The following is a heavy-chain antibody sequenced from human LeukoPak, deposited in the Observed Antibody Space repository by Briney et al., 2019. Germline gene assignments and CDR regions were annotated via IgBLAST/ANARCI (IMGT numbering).Heavy chain of an antibody. CDR1: GFTFSSCS. J-gene: IGHJ6*02. CDR2: ISGSGGST. V-gene: IGHV3-23*01. D-gene: IGHD1-14*01. Sequence: GGPLRLSCAVSGFTFSSCSMNWVRQAPGKGLEWVSAISGSGGSTYYADSVKGRFTISRDNSKNTLYLQMNSLRAEDTAVYYCAKAGIAGYYYYGMDVWGQGTTVTVSS. CDR3: AKAGIAGYYYYGMDV.